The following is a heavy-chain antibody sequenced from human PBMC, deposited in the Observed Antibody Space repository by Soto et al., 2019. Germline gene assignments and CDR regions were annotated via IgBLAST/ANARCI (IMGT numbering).Heavy chain of an antibody. V-gene: IGHV3-23*01. CDR1: GFTFSSYA. D-gene: IGHD3-22*01. CDR2: ISGSGGST. CDR3: ALLGRAMIVVVPDLGYFDY. Sequence: EVQLLESGGGLVQPGGSLRLSCAASGFTFSSYAMSWVRQAPGKGLEWVSAISGSGGSTYYADSVKGRFTISRDNSKNTLYLQMNSLRAEDTAVYYCALLGRAMIVVVPDLGYFDYWGQGSLVTVSS. J-gene: IGHJ4*02.